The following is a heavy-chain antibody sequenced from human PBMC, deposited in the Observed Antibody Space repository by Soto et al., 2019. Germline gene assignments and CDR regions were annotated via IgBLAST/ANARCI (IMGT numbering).Heavy chain of an antibody. D-gene: IGHD6-19*01. J-gene: IGHJ4*02. Sequence: GGSLRLSCAASGFTFSDYYMSWIRQAPGKGLEWVSYISSSSSYTNYADSVKGRFTISRDNAKNSLYLQMNSLRAEDTAVYYCARVDSGWYYFDYWGQGTLVTVSS. CDR1: GFTFSDYY. V-gene: IGHV3-11*06. CDR2: ISSSSSYT. CDR3: ARVDSGWYYFDY.